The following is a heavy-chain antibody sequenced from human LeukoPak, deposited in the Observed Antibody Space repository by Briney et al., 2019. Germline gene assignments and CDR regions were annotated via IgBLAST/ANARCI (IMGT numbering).Heavy chain of an antibody. CDR1: GYSISSGYY. J-gene: IGHJ3*02. V-gene: IGHV4-38-2*01. D-gene: IGHD5-18*01. CDR3: ARSPWIQLWLGAFDI. CDR2: IYHSGST. Sequence: SETLSITCAVSGYSISSGYYWGWIRQPPGKGLEWIGSIYHSGSTYYNPSLKSRVTISVDTSKNQFSLKLSSVTAADTAVYYCARSPWIQLWLGAFDIWGQGTMVTVSS.